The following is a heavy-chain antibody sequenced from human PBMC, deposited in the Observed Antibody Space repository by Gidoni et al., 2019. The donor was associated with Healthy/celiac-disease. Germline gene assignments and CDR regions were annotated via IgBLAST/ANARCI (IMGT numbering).Heavy chain of an antibody. CDR3: ARLIVGAPHY. Sequence: QLQLQESGPGLVKPSETLSLTCTVSGGSISSSSYYWGWIRQPPGKGLEWSGSIYYSGSTYYNPSLKSRVTIAVDTSKNQFSLKLSSVTAADTAVYYCARLIVGAPHYWGQGTLVTVSS. D-gene: IGHD1-26*01. J-gene: IGHJ4*02. CDR2: IYYSGST. V-gene: IGHV4-39*01. CDR1: GGSISSSSYY.